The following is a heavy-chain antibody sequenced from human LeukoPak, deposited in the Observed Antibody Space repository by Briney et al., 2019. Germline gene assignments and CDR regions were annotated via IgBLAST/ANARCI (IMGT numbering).Heavy chain of an antibody. CDR2: INQDGSKK. CDR3: ARGNGYNYFDY. Sequence: PGGSLRLSCAASGFSFSDDWMCWVRQAPGKGLQWVANINQDGSKKYYADSLKGRFTISRDNSKNTLYLQMNSLRAEDTAVYYCARGNGYNYFDYWGQGTLVTVSP. D-gene: IGHD5-24*01. CDR1: GFSFSDDW. V-gene: IGHV3-7*03. J-gene: IGHJ4*02.